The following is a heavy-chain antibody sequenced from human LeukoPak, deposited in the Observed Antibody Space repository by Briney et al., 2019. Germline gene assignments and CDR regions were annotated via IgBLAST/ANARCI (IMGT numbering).Heavy chain of an antibody. J-gene: IGHJ4*02. CDR2: IKSDGSSP. CDR1: GFNFSSYC. CDR3: ARDDYNRL. D-gene: IGHD4-11*01. Sequence: GGSLRLSCAASGFNFSSYCMHWVRQAPGKGLVWVSRIKSDGSSPTYADSVKGRFTISRDNAKNTLYLQMNSLRAEDTAVYYCARDDYNRLWGQGTLVTVSS. V-gene: IGHV3-74*01.